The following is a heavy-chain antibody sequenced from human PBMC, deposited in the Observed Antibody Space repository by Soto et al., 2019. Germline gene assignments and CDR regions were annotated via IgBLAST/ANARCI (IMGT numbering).Heavy chain of an antibody. CDR2: TIPIFGTA. D-gene: IGHD3-10*01. V-gene: IGHV1-69*13. CDR3: ARVHYYGSGSYYSPLLWNGMDV. CDR1: GGTFSSYA. J-gene: IGHJ6*02. Sequence: SVKVSCKASGGTFSSYAISWVRQAPGQGLEWMGGTIPIFGTANYAQKFQGRVTITADESTSTAYMELSSLRSEDTAVYYCARVHYYGSGSYYSPLLWNGMDVWGQGTTVTVSS.